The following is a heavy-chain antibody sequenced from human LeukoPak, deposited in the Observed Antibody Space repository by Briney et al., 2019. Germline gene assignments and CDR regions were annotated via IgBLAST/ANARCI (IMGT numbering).Heavy chain of an antibody. Sequence: PGGSLRLSCAASGFTFSSHWMHWVRQAPGKGLVWVSRTNGDGSSTSYADSVKGRFTISRDNAKNTMYLQMNSLRAEDTAVYFCARGPGGGSGSYYVGDYWGQGTLVTVSS. CDR3: ARGPGGGSGSYYVGDY. CDR1: GFTFSSHW. J-gene: IGHJ4*02. D-gene: IGHD3-22*01. V-gene: IGHV3-74*01. CDR2: TNGDGSST.